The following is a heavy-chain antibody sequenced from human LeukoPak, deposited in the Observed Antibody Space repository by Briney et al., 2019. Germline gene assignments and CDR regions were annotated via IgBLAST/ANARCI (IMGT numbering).Heavy chain of an antibody. CDR2: ISYDGSNK. V-gene: IGHV3-30*04. J-gene: IGHJ3*02. Sequence: PGGSLRLSCAASGFTFNNYAMHWVRQAPGKGLEWVAVISYDGSNKYYTDSVKGRFTISRDNSKNTLYLQMNSLRAEDTAVYYCAKDRDDYVWGSYLVAFDIWGQGTMVTVSS. CDR3: AKDRDDYVWGSYLVAFDI. D-gene: IGHD3-16*01. CDR1: GFTFNNYA.